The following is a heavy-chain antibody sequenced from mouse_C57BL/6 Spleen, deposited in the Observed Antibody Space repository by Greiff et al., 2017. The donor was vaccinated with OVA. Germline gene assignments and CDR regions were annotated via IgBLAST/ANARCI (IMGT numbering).Heavy chain of an antibody. V-gene: IGHV6-3*01. J-gene: IGHJ3*01. Sequence: DVMLVESGGGLVQPGGSMKLSCVASGFTFSNYWMNWVRQSPEKGLEWVAQIRLTSDNYATHYAESVTGRFTIARDDSKSSVYLQMNNLRAEDTGIYCGTGYYDYDQAWFAYWGQGTLVTVSA. CDR1: GFTFSNYW. D-gene: IGHD2-4*01. CDR3: TGYYDYDQAWFAY. CDR2: IRLTSDNYAT.